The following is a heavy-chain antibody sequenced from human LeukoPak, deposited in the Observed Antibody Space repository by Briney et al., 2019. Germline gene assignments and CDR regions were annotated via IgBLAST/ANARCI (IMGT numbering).Heavy chain of an antibody. CDR2: ISSNGGST. D-gene: IGHD3-3*01. Sequence: GGSLRLSCAASGFTFSSYSMNWVRQAPGKGLEYVSAISSNGGSTYYANSVKGRFTISRDNSKNTPYLQMGSLRAEDMAVYYCARAGRNYDFWATADYWGQGTLVTVSS. CDR3: ARAGRNYDFWATADY. J-gene: IGHJ4*02. V-gene: IGHV3-64*01. CDR1: GFTFSSYS.